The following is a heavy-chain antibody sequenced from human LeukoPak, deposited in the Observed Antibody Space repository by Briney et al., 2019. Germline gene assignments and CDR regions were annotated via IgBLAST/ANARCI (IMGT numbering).Heavy chain of an antibody. V-gene: IGHV3-33*01. D-gene: IGHD6-13*01. J-gene: IGHJ4*02. CDR1: GFTFSSFG. CDR3: ARDRYSSMWSVFEY. Sequence: GGSLRLSCAASGFTFSSFGMHWVRQSPGKGLEWVAVIWYDGSTKVYADSVKGRFTISRDNSRNTLSLQVNSLRAEDTAVYYCARDRYSSMWSVFEYWGQGALVTASS. CDR2: IWYDGSTK.